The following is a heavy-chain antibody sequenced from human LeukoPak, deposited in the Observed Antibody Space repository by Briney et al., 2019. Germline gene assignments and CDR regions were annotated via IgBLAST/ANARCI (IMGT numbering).Heavy chain of an antibody. CDR1: GYTFTSYA. CDR3: ARNYDFWSGYYGS. CDR2: INAGNGNT. Sequence: ASVKVSCKASGYTFTSYAMHWVRQAPGQRLEWMGWINAGNGNTKYSQKFQGRVTITRNTSASTAYMELSSLRSEDTAVYYRARNYDFWSGYYGSWGQGTLVTVSS. V-gene: IGHV1-3*01. J-gene: IGHJ4*02. D-gene: IGHD3-3*01.